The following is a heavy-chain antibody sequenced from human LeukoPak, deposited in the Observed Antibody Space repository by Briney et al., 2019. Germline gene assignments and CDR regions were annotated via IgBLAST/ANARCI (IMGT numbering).Heavy chain of an antibody. CDR1: GFTFSSYA. J-gene: IGHJ6*03. Sequence: GRSLRLSCAASGFTFSSYAMHWVRQAPGKGLEWVAVISYDGSNKYYADSVKGRFTISRDNSKNTLYLQMNSLRAEDTAVYYCAREPGQDSSSSYYYYYMDVWGKGTTVTVSS. CDR2: ISYDGSNK. V-gene: IGHV3-30*04. D-gene: IGHD6-6*01. CDR3: AREPGQDSSSSYYYYYMDV.